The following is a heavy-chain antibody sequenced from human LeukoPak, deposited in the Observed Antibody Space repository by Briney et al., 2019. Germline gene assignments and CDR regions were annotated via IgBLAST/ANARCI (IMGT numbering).Heavy chain of an antibody. CDR1: GFTFSNYW. V-gene: IGHV3-7*01. CDR2: IKKDVNYK. J-gene: IGHJ4*02. Sequence: GGSLRLSCAASGFTFSNYWMTWVRQAPGKGVEWVASIKKDVNYKYYVDSVKGRFAISRDNTKNSLDLQMSSLRVEDTAVYYCHSVGMVRGVITMIEFDYWGQGTLVTVSS. CDR3: HSVGMVRGVITMIEFDY. D-gene: IGHD3-10*01.